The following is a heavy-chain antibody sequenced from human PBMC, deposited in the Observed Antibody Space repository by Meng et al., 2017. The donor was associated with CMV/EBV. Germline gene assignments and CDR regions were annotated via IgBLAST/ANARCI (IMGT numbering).Heavy chain of an antibody. V-gene: IGHV3-48*03. CDR2: ISSSGSTI. CDR1: GFTFSSYE. J-gene: IGHJ4*02. D-gene: IGHD3-22*01. Sequence: GGSLRLSCAASGFTFSSYEMNWVRQAPGKGLEWVSYISSSGSTIYYADSVKGRFTISRDNAKNSLYLQMNSLRAEDTTVYNCARQLPKSYYYDSSGYSYWGQGTLVTVSS. CDR3: ARQLPKSYYYDSSGYSY.